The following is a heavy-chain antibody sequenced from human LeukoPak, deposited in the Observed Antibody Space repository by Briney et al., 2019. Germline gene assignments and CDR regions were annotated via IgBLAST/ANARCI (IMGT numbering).Heavy chain of an antibody. CDR1: GFTFSSYW. CDR2: IKQDGSEK. J-gene: IGHJ6*03. V-gene: IGHV3-7*01. Sequence: PGXSLRXXCAASGFTFSSYWMSWVRQAPGKGLEWVANIKQDGSEKYYVDSVKGRLTISRDNAKKSLYLQMNRLRDEDTEGYYCXXXXXXXXXXXXTRSXXXDVWGKGTXVTVSS. CDR3: XXXXXXXXXXXXTRSXXXDV.